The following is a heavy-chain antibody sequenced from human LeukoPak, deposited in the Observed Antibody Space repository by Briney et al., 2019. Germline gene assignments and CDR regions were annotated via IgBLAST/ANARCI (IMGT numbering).Heavy chain of an antibody. D-gene: IGHD6-13*01. Sequence: GGSLRLSCAASGFTFSSYAMHWVRQAPGKGLEWVAVISYDGSNKYYADSVKGRFTISRDNSKNTLYLQMNSLRAEDTAVYYCARDSAAGTWIDYWGQGTLVTVSS. J-gene: IGHJ4*02. CDR2: ISYDGSNK. CDR1: GFTFSSYA. CDR3: ARDSAAGTWIDY. V-gene: IGHV3-30*04.